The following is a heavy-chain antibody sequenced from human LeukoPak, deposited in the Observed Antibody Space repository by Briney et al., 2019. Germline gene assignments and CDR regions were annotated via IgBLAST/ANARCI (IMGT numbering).Heavy chain of an antibody. J-gene: IGHJ4*02. V-gene: IGHV3-21*01. CDR1: GFTFSSYS. CDR3: ARARSSWEPFDY. Sequence: GGSLRLSCAASGFTFSSYSMNWVRQAPGEGLEWVSSISSSSSYIYYADSVKGRFTISRDNAKNSLYLQMNSLRAEDTAVYYCARARSSWEPFDYWGQGTLVTVSS. CDR2: ISSSSSYI. D-gene: IGHD6-13*01.